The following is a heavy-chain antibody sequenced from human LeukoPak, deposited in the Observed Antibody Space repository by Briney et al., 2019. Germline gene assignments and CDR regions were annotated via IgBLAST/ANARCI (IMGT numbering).Heavy chain of an antibody. V-gene: IGHV4-59*08. CDR2: IYYSGST. CDR3: ARHEGSYNWNDAGIDY. CDR1: GGSISSYY. J-gene: IGHJ4*02. D-gene: IGHD1-1*01. Sequence: SETLSLTCTVSGGSISSYYWSWIRQPPGKGLEWIGYIYYSGSTNYNPFLKSRVTISVDTSKNQFSLKLSSVTAADTAVYYCARHEGSYNWNDAGIDYWGQGTLVTVSS.